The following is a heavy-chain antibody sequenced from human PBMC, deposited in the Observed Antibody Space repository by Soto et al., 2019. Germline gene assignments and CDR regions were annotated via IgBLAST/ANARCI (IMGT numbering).Heavy chain of an antibody. D-gene: IGHD5-12*01. CDR2: IYYSGST. CDR1: GGSVSSGAYY. J-gene: IGHJ3*02. V-gene: IGHV4-31*03. CDR3: ARARLRAVYAFDI. Sequence: QVQLQESDAGLVKASQTLSLTCTVSGGSVSSGAYYWTWIRQRPGKGQEWIGYIYYSGSTYYSPSLKSRLSISLDTSKNQFSLRLSSVTAADTAMYYCARARLRAVYAFDIWGQGTMVTVSS.